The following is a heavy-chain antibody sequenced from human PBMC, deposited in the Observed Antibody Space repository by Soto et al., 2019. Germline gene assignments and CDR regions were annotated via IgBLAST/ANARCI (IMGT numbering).Heavy chain of an antibody. V-gene: IGHV4-59*12. D-gene: IGHD2-2*01. Sequence: PSETLSLTCTVSGGSIGSYDWSWIRQPPGKGLEWIGYIYYSGSTNYNPSLKSRVTISVDTSKNQFSLKLSSVTAADTAVYYCAVSRDGYSMDVWGQGTTVTVSS. CDR3: AVSRDGYSMDV. CDR2: IYYSGST. J-gene: IGHJ6*02. CDR1: GGSIGSYD.